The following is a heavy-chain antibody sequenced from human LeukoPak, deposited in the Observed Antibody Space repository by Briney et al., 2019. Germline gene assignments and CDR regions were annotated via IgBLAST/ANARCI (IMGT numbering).Heavy chain of an antibody. CDR1: GFTFSSYS. CDR3: ARSLTIFGVVIGY. Sequence: GGSLRLSCAASGFTFSSYSMNWVRQAPGKGLEWVSYISSSSGTIYYADSVKGRFTISRDNAKNSLYLQMNSLRAEDTAVYYCARSLTIFGVVIGYWGQGTLVTVSS. J-gene: IGHJ4*02. D-gene: IGHD3-3*01. CDR2: ISSSSGTI. V-gene: IGHV3-48*01.